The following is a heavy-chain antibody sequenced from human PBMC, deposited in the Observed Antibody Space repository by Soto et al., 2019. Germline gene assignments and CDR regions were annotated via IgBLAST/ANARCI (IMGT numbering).Heavy chain of an antibody. D-gene: IGHD3-9*01. CDR1: DDSINSDKYY. CDR2: IYYRGNA. J-gene: IGHJ4*02. CDR3: ARLEGLATISYYFDF. Sequence: PSETLSLTCSVSDDSINSDKYYWGWIRQPPGKRLEWIGSIYYRGNAYYNPSLQTRVTISLDKSKSQFSLKLNSVTAADSAVYFCARLEGLATISYYFDFWGPGALVTVSS. V-gene: IGHV4-39*01.